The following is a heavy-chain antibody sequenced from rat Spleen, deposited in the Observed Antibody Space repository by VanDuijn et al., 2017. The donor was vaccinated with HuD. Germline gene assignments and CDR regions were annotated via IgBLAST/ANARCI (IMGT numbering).Heavy chain of an antibody. V-gene: IGHV5-29*01. CDR2: ISSDGGRN. D-gene: IGHD1-11*01. J-gene: IGHJ2*01. Sequence: EVQLVESGGGLVQPGRSLKLSCAASGFSFSSFAMAWVRQAPTKGLEWVATISSDGGRNFYRDSVKGRFTISRENTKSTLYLQMDSLRSEDTATYYCATRDGGYPHWGQGVMVTVSS. CDR3: ATRDGGYPH. CDR1: GFSFSSFA.